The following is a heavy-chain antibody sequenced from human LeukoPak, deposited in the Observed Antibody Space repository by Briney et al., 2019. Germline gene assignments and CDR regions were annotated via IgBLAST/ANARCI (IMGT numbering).Heavy chain of an antibody. D-gene: IGHD3-10*01. CDR3: ARDAREVLLWFGEFFP. V-gene: IGHV3-21*01. J-gene: IGHJ5*02. CDR2: ISSSSSYI. Sequence: GGSLRLSCAASGFTLSSYSMNWVRQAPGKGLEWVSSISSSSSYIYYADSVKGRFTISRDNAKNSLYLQMNSLRAEDTAVYYCARDAREVLLWFGEFFPWGQGTLVTVSS. CDR1: GFTLSSYS.